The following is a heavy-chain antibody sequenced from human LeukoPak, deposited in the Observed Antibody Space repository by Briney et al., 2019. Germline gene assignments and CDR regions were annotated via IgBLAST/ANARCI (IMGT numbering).Heavy chain of an antibody. CDR2: IGVSGGTT. D-gene: IGHD1-26*01. J-gene: IGHJ3*02. V-gene: IGHV3-23*01. CDR3: AKAIMGAILHAFDI. Sequence: GGSLRLSCAASGFTFSSYAMSWVRQAPGKGLEWVSTIGVSGGTTYYADSVEGRFTISRDNSRNTLYLQMNSLRAEDTAVYYCAKAIMGAILHAFDIWGQGTMATVSS. CDR1: GFTFSSYA.